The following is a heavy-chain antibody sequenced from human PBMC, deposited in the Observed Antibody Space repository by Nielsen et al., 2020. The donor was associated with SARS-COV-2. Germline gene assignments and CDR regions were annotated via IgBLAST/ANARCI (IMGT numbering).Heavy chain of an antibody. CDR3: ARDWGHLEGWCWFDP. D-gene: IGHD2-8*02. CDR1: GFTFSSYW. Sequence: GESLKISCAASGFTFSSYWMSWVRQAPGKGLEWVANIKHDGSEKYYVDSVKGRFTISRDNAKNSLYLQMNSLRAEDTAVYYCARDWGHLEGWCWFDPWGQGTLVTVSS. J-gene: IGHJ5*02. V-gene: IGHV3-7*03. CDR2: IKHDGSEK.